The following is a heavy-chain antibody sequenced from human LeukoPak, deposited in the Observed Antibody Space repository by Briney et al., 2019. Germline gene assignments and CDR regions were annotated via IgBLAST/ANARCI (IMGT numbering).Heavy chain of an antibody. D-gene: IGHD3-22*01. CDR1: GFTFSSYD. V-gene: IGHV3-13*01. CDR2: IGTAGDT. CDR3: ARGYYDSSGYYYFDH. Sequence: GGSLRLSCAASGFTFSSYDMPWVRQATGKGLEWVSAIGTAGDTYYPGSVKGRFTISRENAKNSLYLQMNSLRAGDTAVYYCARGYYDSSGYYYFDHWGQGTPVTVSS. J-gene: IGHJ4*02.